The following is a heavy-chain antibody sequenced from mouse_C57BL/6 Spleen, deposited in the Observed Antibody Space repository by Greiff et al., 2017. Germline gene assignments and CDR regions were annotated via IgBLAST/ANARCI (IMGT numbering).Heavy chain of an antibody. V-gene: IGHV1-80*01. Sequence: VQLQQSGAELVKPGVSVKISCKASGYAFSSYWMNWVKQRPGKGLEWIGQIYPGDGDTNYNGKFKGKATLTADKSSSTAYMQLSSLTSEDSAVYFCARHGISFYYFDYGGQGTTLTVSS. CDR2: IYPGDGDT. D-gene: IGHD1-1*01. CDR1: GYAFSSYW. CDR3: ARHGISFYYFDY. J-gene: IGHJ2*01.